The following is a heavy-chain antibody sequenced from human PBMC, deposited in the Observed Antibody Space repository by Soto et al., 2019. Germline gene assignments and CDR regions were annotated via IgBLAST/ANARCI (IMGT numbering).Heavy chain of an antibody. CDR3: ARGVPAAMSYFQY. J-gene: IGHJ1*01. D-gene: IGHD2-2*01. CDR1: GFPFSSYA. CDR2: VSAGSTYI. V-gene: IGHV3-21*01. Sequence: GGSLRLSCVVSGFPFSSYAMAWVRQTPGKGLEWVSSVSAGSTYIDHADPVKGRFTISRDNTKNSLFLQMNNLRVEDKGLYYCARGVPAAMSYFQYWGQGTLVTVSS.